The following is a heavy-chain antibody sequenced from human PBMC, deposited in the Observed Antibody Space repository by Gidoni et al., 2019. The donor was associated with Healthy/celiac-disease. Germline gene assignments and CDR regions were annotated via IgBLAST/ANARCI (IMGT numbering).Heavy chain of an antibody. Sequence: EVQLLESGGGLVQPGGSLRLSCAASGFTFSSYAMSWVRQAPGKGLEWVAAISGSGGSTYYADSVKGRFTIARDNSKNTLYLQMNSLRAEDTAVYYCAKVRAAGGAEYFQHWGQGTLVTVSS. CDR3: AKVRAAGGAEYFQH. J-gene: IGHJ1*01. D-gene: IGHD6-13*01. V-gene: IGHV3-23*01. CDR2: ISGSGGST. CDR1: GFTFSSYA.